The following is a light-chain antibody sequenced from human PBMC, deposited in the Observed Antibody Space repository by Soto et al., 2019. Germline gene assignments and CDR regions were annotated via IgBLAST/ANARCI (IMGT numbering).Light chain of an antibody. CDR2: EVS. Sequence: QSALTQPASVSGSPGQSMTISCTGTISDVGAYKFVSWYQQHPGKAPKLMIHEVSNRPSGISNRFSGSKSGNTASLTISGLQAEDEATYFCISYTTSNTYVSGSGTKVTVL. CDR1: ISDVGAYKF. CDR3: ISYTTSNTYV. V-gene: IGLV2-14*01. J-gene: IGLJ1*01.